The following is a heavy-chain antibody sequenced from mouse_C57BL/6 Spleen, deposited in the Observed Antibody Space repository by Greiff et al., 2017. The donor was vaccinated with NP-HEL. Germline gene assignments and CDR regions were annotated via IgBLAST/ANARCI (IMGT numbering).Heavy chain of an antibody. V-gene: IGHV5-16*01. D-gene: IGHD2-2*01. CDR1: GFTFSDYY. CDR3: ARETYYGYDV. J-gene: IGHJ3*01. CDR2: INYDGSST. Sequence: EVNLVESEGGLVQPGSSMKLSCTASGFTFSDYYMAWVRQVPEKGLEWVANINYDGSSTYYLVSLKSRFIISRDNAKNILYLQMSSLKSEDTATYYCARETYYGYDVWGQGTLVTVSA.